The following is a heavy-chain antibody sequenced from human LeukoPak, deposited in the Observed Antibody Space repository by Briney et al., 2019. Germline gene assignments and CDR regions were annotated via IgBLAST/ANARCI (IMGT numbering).Heavy chain of an antibody. Sequence: GESLRLSCAASGFSFSSYEMNWVRQAAGKGLARVSYISRCRCTIYFADPVKDRFTISRSNAKNSLYLQMNSLRAEDTAVYYCARERGYCSSTSCYRGFDYWGQGTLVTVSS. CDR3: ARERGYCSSTSCYRGFDY. CDR1: GFSFSSYE. CDR2: ISRCRCTI. V-gene: IGHV3-48*03. J-gene: IGHJ4*02. D-gene: IGHD2-2*02.